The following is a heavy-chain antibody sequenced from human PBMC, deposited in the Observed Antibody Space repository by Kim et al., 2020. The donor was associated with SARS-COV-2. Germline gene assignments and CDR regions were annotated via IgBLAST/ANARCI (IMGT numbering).Heavy chain of an antibody. V-gene: IGHV4-59*01. J-gene: IGHJ6*02. CDR3: ARGEYCSGGSCYYYGMDV. D-gene: IGHD2-15*01. CDR1: GGSISSYY. CDR2: IYYSGST. Sequence: SETLSLTCTVSGGSISSYYWSWIRQPPGKGLEWIGYIYYSGSTNYNPSLKSRVTISVDTSKNQFSLKLSSVTAADTAVYYCARGEYCSGGSCYYYGMDVWGQGTTVTVSS.